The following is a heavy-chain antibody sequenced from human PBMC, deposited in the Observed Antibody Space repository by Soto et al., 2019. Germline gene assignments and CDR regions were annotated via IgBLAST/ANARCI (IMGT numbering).Heavy chain of an antibody. CDR1: GDTFTNYY. J-gene: IGHJ4*02. D-gene: IGHD3-16*02. CDR3: ANLGFPGALVK. CDR2: IDPSGRTT. Sequence: ASVKVSCKASGDTFTNYYIHWVRQAPGQGLEWMGTIDPSGRTTFYAQNLQGRVTMTRDTSTGTVYMELSSLRSEDTALYYCANLGFPGALVKWGKGTRVPFPS. V-gene: IGHV1-46*01.